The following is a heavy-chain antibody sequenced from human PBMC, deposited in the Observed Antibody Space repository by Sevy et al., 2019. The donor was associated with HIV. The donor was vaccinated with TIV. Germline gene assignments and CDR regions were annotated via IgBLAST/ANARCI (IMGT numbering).Heavy chain of an antibody. CDR3: ARGVAVAGYYFDY. CDR1: GFTVSSNY. V-gene: IGHV3-53*01. J-gene: IGHJ4*02. Sequence: GGSLRLSCAASGFTVSSNYMSWVRQAPGKGVEWVSVIYSGGSTYYADSVKGRFTISRDNSKNTLYLQMNSLRAEDTAVYYCARGVAVAGYYFDYWGQGTLVTVSS. CDR2: IYSGGST. D-gene: IGHD6-19*01.